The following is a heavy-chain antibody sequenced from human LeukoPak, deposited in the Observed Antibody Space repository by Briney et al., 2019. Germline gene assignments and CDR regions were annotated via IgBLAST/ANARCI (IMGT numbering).Heavy chain of an antibody. Sequence: SGGSLRLSCAASGFTFSNAYMNWVRQAPGKGLEWVSVISGSGGTTYYADSVKGRFTISRDSSKNTLYLQMNSLRAEDTAVYYCAKVSGGGLYYDGMDVWGQGTTVTVSS. CDR2: ISGSGGTT. J-gene: IGHJ6*02. CDR3: AKVSGGGLYYDGMDV. D-gene: IGHD1-14*01. CDR1: GFTFSNAY. V-gene: IGHV3-23*01.